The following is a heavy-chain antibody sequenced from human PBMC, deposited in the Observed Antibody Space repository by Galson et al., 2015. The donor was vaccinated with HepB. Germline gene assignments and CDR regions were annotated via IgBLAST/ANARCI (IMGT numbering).Heavy chain of an antibody. D-gene: IGHD3-9*01. Sequence: SLRLSCAASGFTFSSYAMHWVRQAPGKGLEYVSAISSNGGSTYYADSVKGRFTISRENSKNTLYLQMSSLRAEDTALYYCVKDGEYDILTGPGVYWGQGTLVTVSS. J-gene: IGHJ4*02. CDR3: VKDGEYDILTGPGVY. CDR1: GFTFSSYA. CDR2: ISSNGGST. V-gene: IGHV3-64D*06.